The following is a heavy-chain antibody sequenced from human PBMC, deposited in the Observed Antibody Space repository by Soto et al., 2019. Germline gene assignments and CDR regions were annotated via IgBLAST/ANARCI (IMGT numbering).Heavy chain of an antibody. D-gene: IGHD3-10*01. CDR2: IKPKFGDT. J-gene: IGHJ6*02. CDR1: GYTFTSYY. Sequence: QVQLVQSGAEMKEPGDSVRVSCEASGYTFTSYYIHWVRQAPGQGLEWMGWIKPKFGDTTYAQDFQGRGSMTRDMSISTVDMELSRLTSDVTAIYYCARDMDYYYGPGSGNGHGFWGQGTTVTVFS. CDR3: ARDMDYYYGPGSGNGHGF. V-gene: IGHV1-2*02.